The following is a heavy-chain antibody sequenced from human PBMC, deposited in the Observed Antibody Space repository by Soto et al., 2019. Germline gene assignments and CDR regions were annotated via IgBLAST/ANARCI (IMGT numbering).Heavy chain of an antibody. Sequence: QVQLVESGGGVVQPGRSLRLSCAASGFTFSSYGMHWVRQAPGKGLEWVAVIWYDGSNKYYADSVKGRFTISRDNSKNTLYLQMNSLTAEDTAVYYCARDRGDGYNFDYWGQGTLVTVSS. CDR2: IWYDGSNK. CDR3: ARDRGDGYNFDY. CDR1: GFTFSSYG. V-gene: IGHV3-33*01. D-gene: IGHD3-10*01. J-gene: IGHJ4*02.